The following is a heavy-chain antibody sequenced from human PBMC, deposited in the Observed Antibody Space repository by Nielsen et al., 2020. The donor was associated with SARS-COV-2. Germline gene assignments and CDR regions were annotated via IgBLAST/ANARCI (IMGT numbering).Heavy chain of an antibody. CDR2: ISSSSSYT. Sequence: GGSLRLSCAASGFTFSDYYMSWIRQAPGKGLEWVSYISSSSSYTNYADSVKGRFTISRDNAKNSLYLQMNSLRAEDTAVYYCAKEQRYCSGNSCYSYYFDYWGQGTLVTVSS. D-gene: IGHD2-15*01. V-gene: IGHV3-11*05. CDR1: GFTFSDYY. J-gene: IGHJ4*02. CDR3: AKEQRYCSGNSCYSYYFDY.